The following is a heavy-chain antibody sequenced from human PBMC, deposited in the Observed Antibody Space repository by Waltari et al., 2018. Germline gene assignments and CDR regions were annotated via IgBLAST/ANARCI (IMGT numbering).Heavy chain of an antibody. CDR2: MFYSGTT. CDR3: ARGKYDFWSGYFPDS. Sequence: QVKLQESGPGLVKPSATLSLSCSVSGGSISRDYWSWFRQAPGKGLEWLAYMFYSGTTIYNPSLNNRVTIWGDSSKNLLSLKGTSVSAADTAVYFCARGKYDFWSGYFPDSWGQGTLVTVSS. D-gene: IGHD3-3*01. CDR1: GGSISRDY. V-gene: IGHV4-59*01. J-gene: IGHJ4*02.